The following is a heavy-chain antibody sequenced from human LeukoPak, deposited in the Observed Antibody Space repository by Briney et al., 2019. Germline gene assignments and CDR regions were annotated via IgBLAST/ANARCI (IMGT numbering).Heavy chain of an antibody. V-gene: IGHV4-34*01. CDR3: ARVRRGYSYVPYYYYGMDV. J-gene: IGHJ6*02. Sequence: PSETLSLTCAVYGGSFSGYYWSWIRQPPGKGLEWIGEINHSGSTNYNPSLKSRVTISVDTSKNQFSLKLSSVTAADTAVYYCARVRRGYSYVPYYYYGMDVWGQGTTVTVSS. CDR2: INHSGST. D-gene: IGHD5-18*01. CDR1: GGSFSGYY.